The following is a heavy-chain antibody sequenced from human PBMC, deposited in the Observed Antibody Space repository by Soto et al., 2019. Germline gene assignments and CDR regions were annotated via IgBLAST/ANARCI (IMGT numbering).Heavy chain of an antibody. J-gene: IGHJ3*02. CDR3: ASGGDFFAFDI. V-gene: IGHV3-33*01. CDR2: IWYDGSNK. D-gene: IGHD2-21*02. CDR1: GFTFSSYG. Sequence: GGSLRLSCAASGFTFSSYGMHWVRQAPGKGLEWVAVIWYDGSNKYYADSVKGRFTISRDNSKSTLYLQMNSLRAEDTAVYYCASGGDFFAFDIWGQGTMVTVSS.